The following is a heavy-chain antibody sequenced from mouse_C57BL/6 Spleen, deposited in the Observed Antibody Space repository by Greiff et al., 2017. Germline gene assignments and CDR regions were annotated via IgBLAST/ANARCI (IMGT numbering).Heavy chain of an antibody. J-gene: IGHJ4*01. CDR2: ISYDGSN. CDR3: ARDVYYAMDY. Sequence: EVQLQESGPGLVKPSQSLSLTCSVTGYSITSGYYWNWIRQFPGNKLEWMGYISYDGSNNYNPSLKNRISITRDTSKNQFFLKLNSVTTEDTATYYCARDVYYAMDYWGQGTSVTVSS. CDR1: GYSITSGYY. V-gene: IGHV3-6*01.